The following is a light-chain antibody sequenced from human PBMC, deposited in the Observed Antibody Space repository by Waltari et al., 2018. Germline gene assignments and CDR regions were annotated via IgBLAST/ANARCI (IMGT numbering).Light chain of an antibody. V-gene: IGLV2-23*01. CDR3: FSYTVTNTWL. CDR1: RSDVGSDSL. J-gene: IGLJ3*02. CDR2: EDT. Sequence: QSAPTQPASPSGSPGQPFTLPCTGTRSDVGSDSLVSWHRQHPGEAPRVMIFEDTKRPSGVSNRFSGSKSGNTASLTISGLQAEDEADYYCFSYTVTNTWLFGGGTKLTVL.